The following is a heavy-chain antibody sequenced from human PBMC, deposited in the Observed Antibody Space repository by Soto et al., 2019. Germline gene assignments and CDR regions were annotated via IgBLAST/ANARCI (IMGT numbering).Heavy chain of an antibody. CDR1: GFTFSSYA. D-gene: IGHD3-16*01. CDR2: ISGGGGST. J-gene: IGHJ4*02. CDR3: ARSTNRMITLFDY. V-gene: IGHV3-23*01. Sequence: GGSLRLSCAAAGFTFSSYAMNWVRPAPGKGLEWVSAISGGGGSTYYADSVKGRFTISRDKSKNTLYLQMSSLRAEDTAVYYCARSTNRMITLFDYWGQGTLVTVSS.